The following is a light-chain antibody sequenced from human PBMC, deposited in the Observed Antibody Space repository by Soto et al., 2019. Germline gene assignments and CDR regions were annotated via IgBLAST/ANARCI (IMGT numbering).Light chain of an antibody. V-gene: IGKV1-5*01. CDR3: QQYNSYSWT. CDR2: DAS. J-gene: IGKJ1*01. Sequence: DIQMTQSPSTLSASVGDRVTITCRASQSISSWLAWYQQKPGKAPKLLIYDASSLESGVPSRFSGSGSGTEFTLTSSSLQPDDFATYYCQQYNSYSWTFGQGTKGEIK. CDR1: QSISSW.